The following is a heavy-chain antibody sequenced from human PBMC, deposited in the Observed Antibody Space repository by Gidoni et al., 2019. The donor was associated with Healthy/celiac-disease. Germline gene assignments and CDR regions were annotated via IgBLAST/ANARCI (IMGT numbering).Heavy chain of an antibody. V-gene: IGHV3-15*07. D-gene: IGHD6-19*01. Sequence: EVQLVESGGGLVKPGGSLRLSCAASGFTFSNAWMNWVRQAPGKGLEWVGRIKSKTDGGTTDYAAPVKGRFTISRDDSKNTLYLQMNSLKTEDTAVYYCTTNPPIAVAGTLGYWGQGTLVTVSS. CDR1: GFTFSNAW. CDR2: IKSKTDGGTT. CDR3: TTNPPIAVAGTLGY. J-gene: IGHJ4*02.